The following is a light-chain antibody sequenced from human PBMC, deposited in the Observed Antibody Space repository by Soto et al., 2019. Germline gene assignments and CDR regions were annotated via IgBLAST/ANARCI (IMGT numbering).Light chain of an antibody. Sequence: QSVLTQPASVSGSPGQSIAISCTGVRTDVVDGYDYVSWYQQHPGQAPQLIIYDVSNRPSGVSDRFSGSKSGNTASLTISGLQAEDEAEYYCTSYTSSTPFYVFGNGTKVTVL. V-gene: IGLV2-14*03. CDR3: TSYTSSTPFYV. J-gene: IGLJ1*01. CDR2: DVS. CDR1: RTDVVDGYDY.